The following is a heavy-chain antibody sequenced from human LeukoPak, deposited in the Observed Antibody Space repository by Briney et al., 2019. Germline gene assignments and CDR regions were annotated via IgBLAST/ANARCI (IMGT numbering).Heavy chain of an antibody. CDR1: GFIFSNYW. J-gene: IGHJ4*02. CDR2: IKQDGSEK. CDR3: ARENSHHLPYTLDY. D-gene: IGHD1-14*01. V-gene: IGHV3-7*01. Sequence: GGSLRLSCAGSGFIFSNYWMTWVRQAPGKELEWVANIKQDGSEKYSVDSVKGRFTISRDNAKNSLYLQMHSLRPEDTAVYYCARENSHHLPYTLDYWGQGTLVTVSS.